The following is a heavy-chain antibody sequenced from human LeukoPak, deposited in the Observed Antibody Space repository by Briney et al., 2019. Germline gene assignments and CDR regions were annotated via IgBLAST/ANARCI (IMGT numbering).Heavy chain of an antibody. D-gene: IGHD6-13*01. V-gene: IGHV4-4*07. CDR2: IYTSGST. CDR3: AREQGSQQYGNSWSFDY. CDR1: EVTLSDHF. Sequence: LSCAASEVTLSDHFMDWARQTPGKGLEWIGRIYTSGSTYYNPSLKSRVTMSVDTSKNQFSLQLSSVTAADTAAYYCAREQGSQQYGNSWSFDYWGHGTLVTVSS. J-gene: IGHJ4*01.